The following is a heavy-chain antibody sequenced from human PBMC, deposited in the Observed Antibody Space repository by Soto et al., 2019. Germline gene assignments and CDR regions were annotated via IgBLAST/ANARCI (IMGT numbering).Heavy chain of an antibody. Sequence: QVQLVQSGAEVKKPGSSVKVSCKASGGTFSSYTISWVRQAPGQGLEWMGRIIPILGIANYAQKFQGRVTITADKSTSTDYMELSSLRSEDTAVYYCARGPGQWLVTYYFDYWGQGTLVTVSS. CDR3: ARGPGQWLVTYYFDY. J-gene: IGHJ4*02. CDR1: GGTFSSYT. V-gene: IGHV1-69*02. D-gene: IGHD6-19*01. CDR2: IIPILGIA.